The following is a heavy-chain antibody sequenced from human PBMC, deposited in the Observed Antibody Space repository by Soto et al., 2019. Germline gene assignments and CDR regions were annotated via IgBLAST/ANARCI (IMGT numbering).Heavy chain of an antibody. Sequence: GGSLRLSCAASGFTFSTYSMNWVRQAPGKGLEWVSSISSSSSYIYYADSVKGRSTISRDNAKNSLYLQMNSLRAEDTAVYYCARYDSSGYYWPYYYYGMDVWGQGTTVTVSS. CDR1: GFTFSTYS. J-gene: IGHJ6*02. CDR2: ISSSSSYI. CDR3: ARYDSSGYYWPYYYYGMDV. D-gene: IGHD3-22*01. V-gene: IGHV3-21*01.